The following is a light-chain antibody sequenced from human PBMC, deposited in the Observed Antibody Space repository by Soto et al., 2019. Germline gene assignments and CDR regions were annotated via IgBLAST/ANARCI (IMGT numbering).Light chain of an antibody. CDR1: QSVSSY. V-gene: IGKV3D-15*01. CDR3: QQYNNYPRT. CDR2: NAS. Sequence: EIVMTQSPATMSWSPLERVSISCRASQSVSSYLAWYQQKPGQAPRLLIYNASNRATGIPARFSGSGSGTQFTLTISSLQSEDFAVYYCQQYNNYPRTFGQGTKVDIK. J-gene: IGKJ1*01.